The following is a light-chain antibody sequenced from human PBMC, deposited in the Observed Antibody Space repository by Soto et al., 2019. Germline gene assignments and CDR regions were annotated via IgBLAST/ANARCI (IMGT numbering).Light chain of an antibody. CDR1: SGHSTYI. CDR3: ETWGANTRV. Sequence: QSVLTQSSSASASLGSSVMLTCTLSSGHSTYIIAWHQQQPGKAPRYLMKLEGSGSYNKGSGVPDRFSGSSSGADRYLTISNLQSEDEADYYCETWGANTRVFGGGTQLTVL. CDR2: LEGSGSY. J-gene: IGLJ7*01. V-gene: IGLV4-60*03.